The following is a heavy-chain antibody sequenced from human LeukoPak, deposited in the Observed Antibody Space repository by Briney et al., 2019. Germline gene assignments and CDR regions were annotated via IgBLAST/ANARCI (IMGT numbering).Heavy chain of an antibody. D-gene: IGHD3-9*01. J-gene: IGHJ4*02. V-gene: IGHV3-21*01. CDR2: ISSSSSYI. CDR1: GFTFSSYS. CDR3: AKDRGVGTNILTYFDY. Sequence: AGGSLRLSCAASGFTFSSYSMNWVRQAPGKGLEWVSSISSSSSYIYYADSVKGRFTISRDNAKNSLYLQMNSLRAEDTAVYYCAKDRGVGTNILTYFDYWGQGSLVTVSS.